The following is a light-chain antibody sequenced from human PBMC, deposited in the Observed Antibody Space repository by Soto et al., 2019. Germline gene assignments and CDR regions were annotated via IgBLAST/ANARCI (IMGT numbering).Light chain of an antibody. CDR3: SSYTATTASYV. CDR2: DVS. Sequence: QSALARPASVSESPGQSITISCTGTNSDVGGYNYVSWYQQHPGKVPKLMIYDVSYRPSGVSNRFSGSKSGNTASLTISGLQAEDEADYYCSSYTATTASYVFGTGTKVTVL. CDR1: NSDVGGYNY. J-gene: IGLJ1*01. V-gene: IGLV2-14*03.